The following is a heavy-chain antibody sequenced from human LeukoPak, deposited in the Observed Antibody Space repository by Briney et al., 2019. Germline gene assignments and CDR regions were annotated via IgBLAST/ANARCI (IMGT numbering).Heavy chain of an antibody. Sequence: SETLSLTCTVSGGSITSYYWSWIRQRPGKGLEWIGYIYYSASTNYNPSLKSRITISVGTSKNQFSLKLSSVTATDTAVYYCARLGYPVRAFDIWGQGTTVTVSS. J-gene: IGHJ3*02. CDR1: GGSITSYY. V-gene: IGHV4-59*08. CDR3: ARLGYPVRAFDI. D-gene: IGHD1-1*01. CDR2: IYYSAST.